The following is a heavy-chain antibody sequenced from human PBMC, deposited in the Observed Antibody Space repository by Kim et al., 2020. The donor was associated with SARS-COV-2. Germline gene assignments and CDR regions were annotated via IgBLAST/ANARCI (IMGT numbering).Heavy chain of an antibody. D-gene: IGHD3-10*01. Sequence: GGSLRLSCAASGFTFSSYWMSWVRQAPGKGLEWVANIKQDGSEKYYVDSVKGRFTISRDNAKNSLYLQMNSLRAEDTAVYYCAGEMVRGVNYGMDVWGQGTTVTVSS. CDR3: AGEMVRGVNYGMDV. CDR2: IKQDGSEK. V-gene: IGHV3-7*03. CDR1: GFTFSSYW. J-gene: IGHJ6*02.